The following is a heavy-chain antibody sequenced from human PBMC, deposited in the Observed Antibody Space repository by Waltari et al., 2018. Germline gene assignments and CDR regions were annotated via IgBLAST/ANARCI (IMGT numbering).Heavy chain of an antibody. J-gene: IGHJ5*01. Sequence: QAQLVQSGAEVKKPGASVKVSCEASGYTFDDYYLHWVRQAPGQGLEWMGWINPNSGFTFYAQKFHGWVTITRDTSISTAYMELHSLKSDDTAVYYCARSATRVEAIIGTHRFDPWGQGTLVTVSS. CDR2: INPNSGFT. CDR1: GYTFDDYY. CDR3: ARSATRVEAIIGTHRFDP. V-gene: IGHV1-2*04. D-gene: IGHD2-15*01.